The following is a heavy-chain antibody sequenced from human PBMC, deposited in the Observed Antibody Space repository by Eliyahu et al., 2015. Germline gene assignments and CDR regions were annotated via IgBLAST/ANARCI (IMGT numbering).Heavy chain of an antibody. D-gene: IGHD2-2*01. Sequence: EVQLVESGGGLVKPGGSLRLSCAASGFXXXNAWMSWVLXAXGKGLGWVGRIKSKTDGGTTDYAAPVKGRFTISRDDSKNTLYLQMNSLKTEDTAVYYCTTDSRVVVVPAAPFEDYYYYMDVWGKGTTVTVSS. CDR3: TTDSRVVVVPAAPFEDYYYYMDV. J-gene: IGHJ6*03. CDR1: GFXXXNAW. V-gene: IGHV3-15*01. CDR2: IKSKTDGGTT.